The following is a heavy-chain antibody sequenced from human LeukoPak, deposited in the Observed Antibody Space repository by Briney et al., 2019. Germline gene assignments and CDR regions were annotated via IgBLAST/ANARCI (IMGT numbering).Heavy chain of an antibody. D-gene: IGHD2-15*01. CDR2: INWNSGTI. J-gene: IGHJ4*02. CDR3: ARDRFRYCSGAYCSHFEF. CDR1: GFIFDDYA. Sequence: GGSLRLSCAASGFIFDDYAMHWVRQAPGKRLEWVSGINWNSGTIGYADSVKGRFTISRDNAKNSLYLQMNSLRADDMAFYYCARDRFRYCSGAYCSHFEFWGQGTLVSVSS. V-gene: IGHV3-9*03.